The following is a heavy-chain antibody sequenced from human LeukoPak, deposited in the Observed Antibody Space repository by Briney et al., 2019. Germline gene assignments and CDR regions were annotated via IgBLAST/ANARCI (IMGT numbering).Heavy chain of an antibody. CDR1: GYTFTSYG. D-gene: IGHD3-22*01. V-gene: IGHV1-18*01. CDR3: ARDFYDSSGDTCAFDI. CDR2: ISAYNGNT. J-gene: IGHJ3*02. Sequence: GASVKVSCKASGYTFTSYGISWVRQAPGQGLEWMGWISAYNGNTNYAQKLQGRVTMTTDTSTSTAYMELRSLRSDDTAVYYCARDFYDSSGDTCAFDIWGQGTMVTVSS.